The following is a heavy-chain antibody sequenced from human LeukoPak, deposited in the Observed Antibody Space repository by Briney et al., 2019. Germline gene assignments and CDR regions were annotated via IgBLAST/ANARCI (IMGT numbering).Heavy chain of an antibody. Sequence: PGGSLRLSCAASGFTFSDYYMSWIRQAPGKGLEWVSYISSSGGTIYYTDSVKGRFTISRDNARSSLFLQMNSLRADDTAVYYCAREVMGVEVTGTIDYWGQGTLVTVSS. CDR1: GFTFSDYY. D-gene: IGHD6-19*01. CDR2: ISSSGGTI. J-gene: IGHJ4*02. CDR3: AREVMGVEVTGTIDY. V-gene: IGHV3-11*01.